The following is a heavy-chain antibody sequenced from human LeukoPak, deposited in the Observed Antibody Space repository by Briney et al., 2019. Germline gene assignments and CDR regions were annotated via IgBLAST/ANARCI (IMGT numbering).Heavy chain of an antibody. CDR3: ARGVSEQWLVLSWFDP. CDR1: GYSISSGYY. Sequence: SETLSLTCTVSGYSISSGYYWGWIRRPPGKGLEGIGSIYHSGSTYYNPSLKSRVTISVDTSKNQFSLKLSSVTAADTAVYYCARGVSEQWLVLSWFDPWGQGTLVTVSS. CDR2: IYHSGST. J-gene: IGHJ5*02. D-gene: IGHD6-19*01. V-gene: IGHV4-38-2*02.